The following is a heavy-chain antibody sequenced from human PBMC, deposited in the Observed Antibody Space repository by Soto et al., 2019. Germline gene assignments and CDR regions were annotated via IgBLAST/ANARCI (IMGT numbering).Heavy chain of an antibody. D-gene: IGHD3-10*01. CDR3: TGLDGSGSYFHYYGMDV. CDR2: IRSKTYGGTT. J-gene: IGHJ6*02. V-gene: IGHV3-49*04. Sequence: GGSLRLSCTTSGFTFGDYAMTWVRQAPGKGLEWVGFIRSKTYGGTTEYAASVKGRFTVSRDDSKSIAYLQMNSLRAEDTAVYYCTGLDGSGSYFHYYGMDVWGQGTTVTVSS. CDR1: GFTFGDYA.